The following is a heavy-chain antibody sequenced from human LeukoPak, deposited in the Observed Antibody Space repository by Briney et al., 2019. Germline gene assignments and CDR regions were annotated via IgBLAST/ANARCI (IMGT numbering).Heavy chain of an antibody. D-gene: IGHD3-3*01. CDR2: ISGDNGDT. CDR3: ARDCRSFFGNVYYFDL. Sequence: ASVRVSCKASGYTFTNCGVSWVRQAPGQGLEWMAWISGDNGDTNSLQNFQGRVTLTTDTSTSTAYMELRSLRSDDTAMYYCARDCRSFFGNVYYFDLWGQGTLVTVSS. J-gene: IGHJ4*02. CDR1: GYTFTNCG. V-gene: IGHV1-18*01.